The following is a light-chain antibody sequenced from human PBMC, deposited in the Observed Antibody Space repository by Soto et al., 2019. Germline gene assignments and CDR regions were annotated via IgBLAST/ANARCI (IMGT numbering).Light chain of an antibody. CDR2: AAS. CDR3: RQSYSTPVT. Sequence: EIQMTQSPSSLSASVVDRVTITCRASQRISNYLNWYQQKPGKAPKLLIYAASSLQSGVPSRFSGSGSGTDFTLTISSLQPEDFATYYCRQSYSTPVTFGQGTKVDNK. J-gene: IGKJ1*01. CDR1: QRISNY. V-gene: IGKV1-39*01.